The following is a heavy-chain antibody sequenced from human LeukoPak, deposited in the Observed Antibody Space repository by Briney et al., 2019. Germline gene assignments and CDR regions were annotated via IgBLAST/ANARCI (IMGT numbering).Heavy chain of an antibody. J-gene: IGHJ4*02. D-gene: IGHD5-18*01. V-gene: IGHV1-2*02. CDR3: ARDMDTGPDLFDY. CDR2: INPNNGDT. Sequence: ASVKVSYKASGYTFTGYYIHWVRQAPGQGLEWMGWINPNNGDTNYAQKFQGRVTMTRDTSITTAYMELRMLKSDDTAVYYCARDMDTGPDLFDYWGQGTLVTVSP. CDR1: GYTFTGYY.